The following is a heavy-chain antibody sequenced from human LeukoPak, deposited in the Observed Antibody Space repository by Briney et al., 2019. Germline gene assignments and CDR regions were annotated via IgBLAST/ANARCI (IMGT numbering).Heavy chain of an antibody. CDR1: GGSISSSSYY. V-gene: IGHV4-39*01. Sequence: SETLSLTCTVSGGSISSSSYYWGWIRQPPGKGLEWFGSIYYSGSTYYNPSLKSRATISVDTSKNQFYLKLSSVTAADTAVYCCARRPAVAGSSWFDPWGQGTLVTVSS. CDR3: ARRPAVAGSSWFDP. J-gene: IGHJ5*02. D-gene: IGHD6-19*01. CDR2: IYYSGST.